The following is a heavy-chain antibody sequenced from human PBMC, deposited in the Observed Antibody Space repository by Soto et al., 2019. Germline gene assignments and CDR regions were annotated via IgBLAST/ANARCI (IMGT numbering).Heavy chain of an antibody. Sequence: QVQLVQSGTEVKKPGASVKVSCKASSYTCTRYGISWVRQAPGQGLEWMGWVSGHDGETNYARNLRGRVTMTTDTSTSSADMELRNLRSKDTALYYCASDWDYGDNGDVFDLGSQGTMVIVTS. CDR3: ASDWDYGDNGDVFDL. CDR1: SYTCTRYG. V-gene: IGHV1-18*04. J-gene: IGHJ3*01. D-gene: IGHD4-17*01. CDR2: VSGHDGET.